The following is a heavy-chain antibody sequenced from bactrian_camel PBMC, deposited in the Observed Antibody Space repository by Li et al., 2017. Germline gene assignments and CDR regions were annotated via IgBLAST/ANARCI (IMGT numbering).Heavy chain of an antibody. J-gene: IGHJ4*01. V-gene: IGHV3S6*01. D-gene: IGHD2*01. CDR1: GVTYRIYF. Sequence: VQLVESGGGSVQVGGSLRLSCAATGVTYRIYFTAWFRQAPGKEHVGVAVIHSEGHYTRYADSVKGRFTLSQDNAKKTVYLQMSDLKPEDSAMYYCAADFGPYCSGSYLARRANFEGQGTQVTVS. CDR2: IHSEGHYT.